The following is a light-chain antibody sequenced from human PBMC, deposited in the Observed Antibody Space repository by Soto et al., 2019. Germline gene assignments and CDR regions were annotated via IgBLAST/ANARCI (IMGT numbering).Light chain of an antibody. CDR2: TAS. J-gene: IGKJ5*01. CDR1: QGISTW. CDR3: QHTNNFHFT. Sequence: PSSLSASVGDRVTITCRASQGISTWLAWYQQKPGKAPKLLIYTASRLQTGVPPRFTGSGSGTDFTLTINSLQPEDFATYYCQHTNNFHFTFGQGTRLEI. V-gene: IGKV1-12*01.